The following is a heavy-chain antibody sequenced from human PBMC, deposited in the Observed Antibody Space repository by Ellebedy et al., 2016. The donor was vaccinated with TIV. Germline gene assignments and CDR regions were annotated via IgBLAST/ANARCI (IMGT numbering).Heavy chain of an antibody. CDR2: INHSGST. J-gene: IGHJ4*02. V-gene: IGHV4-38-2*02. CDR3: ARRTYVIPEVGIGY. Sequence: SETLSLXXTVSGYSISSGYHWTWIRQAPGKGLEWIGEINHSGSTTYNPSLKSRVTISADRSKNQFSLRLRSVTAADMAVYYCARRTYVIPEVGIGYWGQGTRVTVSS. D-gene: IGHD3-16*02. CDR1: GYSISSGYH.